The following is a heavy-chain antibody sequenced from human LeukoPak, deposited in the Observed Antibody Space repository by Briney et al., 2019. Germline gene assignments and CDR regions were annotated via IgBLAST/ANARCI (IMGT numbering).Heavy chain of an antibody. D-gene: IGHD6-13*01. V-gene: IGHV1-3*01. CDR3: ARAEQQLAKGYFQH. J-gene: IGHJ1*01. Sequence: ASVTVSCKGSGYTFTIYAMHWVRQAPGQRLEWMGWINAGNGNTKYSQKFQGRVTITRDTSASTAYMELSSLRSEDTAVYYCARAEQQLAKGYFQHWGQGTLVTVSS. CDR1: GYTFTIYA. CDR2: INAGNGNT.